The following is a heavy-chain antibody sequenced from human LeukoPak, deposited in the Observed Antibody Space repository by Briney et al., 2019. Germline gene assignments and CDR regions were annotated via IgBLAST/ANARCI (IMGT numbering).Heavy chain of an antibody. D-gene: IGHD3-3*01. Sequence: PSETLSLTCTVSSYSISNGYYWGWIRQPPGKGLEWIGSIYHSGNTYYNPSLESRVTISVDTSKNQFSLKLSSVTTADTAVYYCARVPHGETIFGVVLYWFDPWGQGTLVTVFS. J-gene: IGHJ5*02. CDR3: ARVPHGETIFGVVLYWFDP. CDR1: SYSISNGYY. CDR2: IYHSGNT. V-gene: IGHV4-38-2*02.